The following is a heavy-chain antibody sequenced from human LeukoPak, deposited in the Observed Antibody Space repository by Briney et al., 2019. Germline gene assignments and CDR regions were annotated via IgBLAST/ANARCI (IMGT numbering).Heavy chain of an antibody. Sequence: GGSLRLSCAASGFTFSSYSMNWVRQAPGKGLEWVSYINSSSSTIYYADSVKGRFTISRDNAKNSLYLQMNSLRAEDTAVYYCARDMGELLYYYYYYMDVWGKGTTVTVSS. D-gene: IGHD1-26*01. V-gene: IGHV3-48*01. CDR3: ARDMGELLYYYYYYMDV. CDR2: INSSSSTI. J-gene: IGHJ6*03. CDR1: GFTFSSYS.